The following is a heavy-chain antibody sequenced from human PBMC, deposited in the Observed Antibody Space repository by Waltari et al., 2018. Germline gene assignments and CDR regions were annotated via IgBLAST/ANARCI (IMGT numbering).Heavy chain of an antibody. V-gene: IGHV3-48*03. CDR2: ISSSGSTI. J-gene: IGHJ5*02. D-gene: IGHD3-3*01. Sequence: EWVSYISSSGSTIYYADSVKGRFTISRDNAKNSLYLQMNSLRAEDTAVYYCASYSTTRITIFGVVLTYNWFDPWGQGTLVTVSS. CDR3: ASYSTTRITIFGVVLTYNWFDP.